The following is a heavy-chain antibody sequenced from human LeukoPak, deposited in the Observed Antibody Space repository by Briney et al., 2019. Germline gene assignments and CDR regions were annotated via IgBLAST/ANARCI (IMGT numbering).Heavy chain of an antibody. CDR3: ARELNGWFSYFDY. Sequence: ASVKVSCKASGGTFSSYAISWVRQAPGQGLEWMGWINPNSGGTNYAQKFQGRVTMTRDTSISTAYMELSRLRSDDTAVYYCARELNGWFSYFDYWGQGTLVTVSS. D-gene: IGHD6-19*01. CDR1: GGTFSSYA. J-gene: IGHJ4*02. CDR2: INPNSGGT. V-gene: IGHV1-2*02.